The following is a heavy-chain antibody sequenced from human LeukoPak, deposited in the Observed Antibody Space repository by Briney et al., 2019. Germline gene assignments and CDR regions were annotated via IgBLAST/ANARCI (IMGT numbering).Heavy chain of an antibody. J-gene: IGHJ4*02. Sequence: SETLSLTCAVSGDSISGYYWNWIRQPPGKGPEWIGYIHGSGSSSYKPSLESRVTISVDTSKNQFSLKLRSVTAADTAVYYCARDDGRSGWQPYFAKWGQGTLVTVSS. D-gene: IGHD6-19*01. CDR1: GDSISGYY. CDR3: ARDDGRSGWQPYFAK. CDR2: IHGSGSS. V-gene: IGHV4-59*01.